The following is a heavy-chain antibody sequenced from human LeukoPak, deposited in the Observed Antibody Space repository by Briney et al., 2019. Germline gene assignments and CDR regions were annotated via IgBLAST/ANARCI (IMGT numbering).Heavy chain of an antibody. CDR3: ARSNYYGSGRYV. CDR2: IYYSGTT. V-gene: IGHV4-39*07. Sequence: SETLSLTSAVSGGSISSSSFYWGWIRQPPGKGLECIGTIYYSGTTYYNPSLKSRVNISVDLSKNQFSLKLTSVTAADTAVYYCARSNYYGSGRYVWGKGTTVTVSS. CDR1: GGSISSSSFY. D-gene: IGHD3-10*01. J-gene: IGHJ6*04.